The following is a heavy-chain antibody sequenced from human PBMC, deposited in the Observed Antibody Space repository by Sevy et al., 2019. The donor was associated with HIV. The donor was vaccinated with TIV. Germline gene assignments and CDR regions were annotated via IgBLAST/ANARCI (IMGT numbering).Heavy chain of an antibody. CDR1: GGSMSTYY. CDR2: IYYSGST. J-gene: IGHJ5*01. CDR3: ARVRFNWNDVDS. V-gene: IGHV4-59*01. Sequence: SETLSLTCTVSGGSMSTYYWSWIRQPPGKGLEWIGYIYYSGSTNYNPSLKSRLTMSVDTSKNQFSLKLSSVTAADTAVYYCARVRFNWNDVDSWGHGTLVTVSS. D-gene: IGHD1-20*01.